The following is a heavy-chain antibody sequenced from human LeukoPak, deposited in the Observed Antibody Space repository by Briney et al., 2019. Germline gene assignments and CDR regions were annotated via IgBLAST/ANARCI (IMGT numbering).Heavy chain of an antibody. D-gene: IGHD2/OR15-2a*01. Sequence: QAGGSLRLSCVASGFTFSDYWMSWVRQAPGKGLEWVAHIKHDASEKYYVDSVKGRFTISRDNAKNSLYLPMNSLRSEDTAVYYCARTTKYSFDIWGQGTMVTVSS. CDR3: ARTTKYSFDI. CDR1: GFTFSDYW. CDR2: IKHDASEK. V-gene: IGHV3-7*04. J-gene: IGHJ3*02.